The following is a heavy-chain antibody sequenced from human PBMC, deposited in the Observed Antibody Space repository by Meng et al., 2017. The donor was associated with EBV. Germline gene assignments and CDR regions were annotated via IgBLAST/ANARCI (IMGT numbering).Heavy chain of an antibody. J-gene: IGHJ4*02. CDR1: GGPFRYFA. Sequence: VQLGQSAAEVKKPWSSVKVPCKTSGGPFRYFAISWVRQAPGQGLEWLGGFLPRLGAPNYAQKFHGRVKITAEESTSTHYMDLSSLRSEDTAIYYCASESGRGYTPDYWGQGTLVTVSS. V-gene: IGHV1-69*01. CDR3: ASESGRGYTPDY. CDR2: FLPRLGAP. D-gene: IGHD3-10*01.